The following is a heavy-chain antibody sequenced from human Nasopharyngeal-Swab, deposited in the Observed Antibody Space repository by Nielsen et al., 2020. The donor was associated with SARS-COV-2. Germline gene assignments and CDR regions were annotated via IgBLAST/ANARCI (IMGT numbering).Heavy chain of an antibody. J-gene: IGHJ5*02. D-gene: IGHD5-24*01. CDR2: ISSSGSTI. Sequence: VRQAPGKGLEWVSYISSSGSTIYYADSVKGRFTISRDNAKNSLYLQMNSLRAEDTAVYYCARDPRDGYNSPRFDPWGQGTLVTVSS. V-gene: IGHV3-48*03. CDR3: ARDPRDGYNSPRFDP.